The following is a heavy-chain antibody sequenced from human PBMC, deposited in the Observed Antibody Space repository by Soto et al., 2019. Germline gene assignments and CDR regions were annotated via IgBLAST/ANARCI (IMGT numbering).Heavy chain of an antibody. J-gene: IGHJ1*01. CDR2: INWNSGSI. CDR1: GFTFDDYA. Sequence: DVQLVESGGGLVQPGRSLRLSCAASGFTFDDYAMHWVRQVPGKGLEWVSGINWNSGSIGYGDSVKGRFAISRDNAKNSLHPQMNSLSAEDPAFYYCVKDESINWYSGHFRHWGQGTLVTVSS. V-gene: IGHV3-9*01. D-gene: IGHD6-13*01. CDR3: VKDESINWYSGHFRH.